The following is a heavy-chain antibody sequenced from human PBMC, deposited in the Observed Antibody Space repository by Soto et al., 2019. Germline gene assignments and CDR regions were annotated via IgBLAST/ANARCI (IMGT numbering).Heavy chain of an antibody. CDR3: AKDAKGASDPYFFDC. Sequence: EMQLLQSGGGLVQPGGSLRLSCTASGFAFDDYAMSWVRQAPGKGLEWVSALSGSGATTYYTDSVKGRFTISRDNSKNTMFLQMDNLRVEDTAVYYCAKDAKGASDPYFFDCWGPGILITVSS. CDR1: GFAFDDYA. V-gene: IGHV3-23*01. J-gene: IGHJ4*02. CDR2: LSGSGATT. D-gene: IGHD1-26*01.